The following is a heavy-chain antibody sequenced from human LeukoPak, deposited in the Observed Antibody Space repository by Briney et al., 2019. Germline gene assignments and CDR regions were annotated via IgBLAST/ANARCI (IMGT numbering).Heavy chain of an antibody. V-gene: IGHV1-69*01. CDR3: ARDNIIVATITNWFDP. CDR2: IIPIFGTA. CDR1: GGTFSSYA. Sequence: ASVKVSCKASGGTFSSYAISWVRQAPGQGLEWMGGIIPIFGTANYAQKFQGRVTITADESTSTAYMELSSLRSEGTAVYYCARDNIIVATITNWFDPLAQGTLVTVSS. D-gene: IGHD5-12*01. J-gene: IGHJ5*02.